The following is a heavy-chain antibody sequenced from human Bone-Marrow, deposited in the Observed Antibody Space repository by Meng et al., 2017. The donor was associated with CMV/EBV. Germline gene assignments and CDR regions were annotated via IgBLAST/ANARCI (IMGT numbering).Heavy chain of an antibody. D-gene: IGHD2-15*01. J-gene: IGHJ6*02. CDR1: GFIFDDYA. V-gene: IGHV3-9*01. CDR3: TSSGWPETYYYGMAI. Sequence: SLKIPCAGSGFIFDDYAMHWVRQAPGKGLEWVSGVNWSSDSIGYADSVKGRFTISRDNAKNSLFLQKGSLRPEDTALYYCTSSGWPETYYYGMAIWGQGNMVNVSS. CDR2: VNWSSDSI.